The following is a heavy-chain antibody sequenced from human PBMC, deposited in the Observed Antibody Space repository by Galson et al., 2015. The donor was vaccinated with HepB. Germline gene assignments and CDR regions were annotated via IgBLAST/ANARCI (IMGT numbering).Heavy chain of an antibody. D-gene: IGHD5-18*01. V-gene: IGHV3-64*01. Sequence: SLRLSCAASGFTFSSYAMYWVRQAPGKGLDYVSAISSNGGSTYYANSVKGRFTISRDNSKNTLYLQMGSLRAEDMAVYYCARGDSYGETDFDYWGQGTLVTVSS. CDR2: ISSNGGST. CDR3: ARGDSYGETDFDY. CDR1: GFTFSSYA. J-gene: IGHJ4*02.